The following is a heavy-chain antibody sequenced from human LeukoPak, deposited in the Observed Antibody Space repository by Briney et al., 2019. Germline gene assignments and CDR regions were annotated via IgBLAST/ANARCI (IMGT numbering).Heavy chain of an antibody. J-gene: IGHJ4*02. Sequence: GGSLRLSCAASGFTFSSYAMSWVRQAPGKGLEWVSAISGSGGSTYYADSVKGRFTISRDNSKNTLYLQMNRLRAEDTAVYYCAKGWATYYYDSSGYPFDYWGQGTLVTVSS. CDR3: AKGWATYYYDSSGYPFDY. V-gene: IGHV3-23*01. D-gene: IGHD3-22*01. CDR2: ISGSGGST. CDR1: GFTFSSYA.